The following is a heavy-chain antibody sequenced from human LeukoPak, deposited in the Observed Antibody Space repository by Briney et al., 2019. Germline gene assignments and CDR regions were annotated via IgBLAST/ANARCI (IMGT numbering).Heavy chain of an antibody. J-gene: IGHJ3*02. CDR2: IYHSGST. V-gene: IGHV4-38-2*01. CDR1: GYSISSGYY. CDR3: ASAPSGAFDI. Sequence: KTSETLSLTCAVSGYSISSGYYWGWIRQPPGKGLEWIGSIYHSGSTYYNPSLKSRVTIPVDTSKNQFSLKLSSVTAADTALYYCASAPSGAFDIWGQGTMVTVSS.